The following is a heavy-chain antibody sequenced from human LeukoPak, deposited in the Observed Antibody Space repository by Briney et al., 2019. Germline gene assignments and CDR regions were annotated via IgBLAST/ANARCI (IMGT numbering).Heavy chain of an antibody. V-gene: IGHV5-51*01. CDR3: ARGRGTGSPIGPRYFDL. CDR1: RYLFTSYW. D-gene: IGHD3-10*01. J-gene: IGHJ2*01. Sequence: GESLKISCKGSRYLFTSYWIAWVRQMPGKGLEWMGIIYPADSDTRYSPSFQGQVTISADKSISTAFLRWTSLKASDTAIYYCARGRGTGSPIGPRYFDLWGRGTLVTVSS. CDR2: IYPADSDT.